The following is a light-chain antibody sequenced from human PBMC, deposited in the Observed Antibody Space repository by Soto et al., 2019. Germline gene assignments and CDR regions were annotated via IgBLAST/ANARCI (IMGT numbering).Light chain of an antibody. J-gene: IGLJ1*01. CDR3: CSYAGSNTYV. CDR1: SSDVGGYNY. CDR2: DVN. V-gene: IGLV2-11*01. Sequence: QSALTQPRSVSGSPGQSVTISCTGTSSDVGGYNYVSWYQQHPDKAPKLMIFDVNKRPSGVPDRFSASKSGNTASLTISGLQAADEADYYCCSYAGSNTYVFGTGTKLTVL.